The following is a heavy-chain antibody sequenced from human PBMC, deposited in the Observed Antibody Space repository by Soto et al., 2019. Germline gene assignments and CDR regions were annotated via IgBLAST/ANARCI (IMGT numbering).Heavy chain of an antibody. CDR1: GGSISSYY. V-gene: IGHV4-59*01. D-gene: IGHD6-19*01. CDR3: ARGGWKLFDY. Sequence: SETLSLTCTVSGGSISSYYWSWIRQPPGKGLEWIGYFYYSGSTNYNPSLKSRVTISVDTSKNQFSLKLSSVTAADTAVYCCARGGWKLFDYWGQGTLVTVS. CDR2: FYYSGST. J-gene: IGHJ4*02.